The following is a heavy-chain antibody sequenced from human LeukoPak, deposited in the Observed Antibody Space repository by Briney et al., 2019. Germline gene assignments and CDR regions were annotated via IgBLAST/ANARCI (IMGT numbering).Heavy chain of an antibody. CDR3: ARGLIEMATIKVFDY. CDR1: GYTFTSYY. J-gene: IGHJ4*02. V-gene: IGHV1-46*01. D-gene: IGHD5-24*01. Sequence: GASVKVSCKASGYTFTSYYMHWVRQAPGQGLGWMGIINPSGGSTSYAQKFQGRVTMTRDTSTSTVYMELSSLRSEDTAVYYCARGLIEMATIKVFDYWGQGTLVTVSS. CDR2: INPSGGST.